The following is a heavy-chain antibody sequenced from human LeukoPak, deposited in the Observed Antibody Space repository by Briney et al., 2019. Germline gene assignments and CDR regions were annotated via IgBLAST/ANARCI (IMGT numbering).Heavy chain of an antibody. V-gene: IGHV3-23*01. J-gene: IGHJ4*02. D-gene: IGHD3-22*01. CDR2: VFGRSGCT. Sequence: GSLRLSCSASGFTFDIYAMSWVRQAPGKGPEGVARVFGRSGCTYYADSVKGRFTISRDNSKNRLYLQMNSLRAEDTAIYYCARDRPNYYESNGHYYRRDGDYWGQGTLVTVSS. CDR1: GFTFDIYA. CDR3: ARDRPNYYESNGHYYRRDGDY.